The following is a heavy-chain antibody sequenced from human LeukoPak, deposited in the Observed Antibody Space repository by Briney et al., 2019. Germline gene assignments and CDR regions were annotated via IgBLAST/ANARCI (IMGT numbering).Heavy chain of an antibody. CDR1: GFTFSSYG. CDR3: AKLVRDRVGVVFDY. Sequence: PGRSLRLSCAASGFTFSSYGMHWVRQAPGKGLEWVAVISYDGSNKYYADSVKGRFTISRDNSKNTLYLQMNSLRAEDTAVYYCAKLVRDRVGVVFDYWGQGTLVTVSS. CDR2: ISYDGSNK. J-gene: IGHJ4*02. D-gene: IGHD1-26*01. V-gene: IGHV3-30*18.